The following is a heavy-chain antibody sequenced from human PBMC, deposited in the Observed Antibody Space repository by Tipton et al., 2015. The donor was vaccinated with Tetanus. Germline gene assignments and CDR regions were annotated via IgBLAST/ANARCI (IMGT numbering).Heavy chain of an antibody. J-gene: IGHJ3*01. CDR1: GDSMTRYY. V-gene: IGHV4-4*08. CDR2: IFASGST. D-gene: IGHD4/OR15-4a*01. Sequence: LRLSCTVSGDSMTRYYWSWIRQPPGKGLEWISYIFASGSTNYNPALKSRVTISMDTSKNQISLNLTSVTAADTAVYFCARRSXXXSXRCFDAXDXXXXGXXXTXSS. CDR3: ARRSXXXSXRCFDAXDX.